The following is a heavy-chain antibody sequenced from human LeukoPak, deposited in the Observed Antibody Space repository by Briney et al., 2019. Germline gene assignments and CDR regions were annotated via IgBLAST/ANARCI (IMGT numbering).Heavy chain of an antibody. CDR1: GFTFSSKW. CDR3: ARAHGYYYDSSGYWDY. J-gene: IGHJ4*02. Sequence: RGGSLRLSCPASGFTFSSKWMSWVRQAPGKGMEWVANIKQDGSEKYYVDSVKGRFTISRDNAKNSLYLQMNSLRAEDTAVYYCARAHGYYYDSSGYWDYWGQGTLVTVSS. CDR2: IKQDGSEK. V-gene: IGHV3-7*01. D-gene: IGHD3-22*01.